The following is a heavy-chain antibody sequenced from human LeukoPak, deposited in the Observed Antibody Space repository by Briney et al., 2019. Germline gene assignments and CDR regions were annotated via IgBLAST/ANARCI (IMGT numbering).Heavy chain of an antibody. CDR2: ITSGVGIT. J-gene: IGHJ4*02. D-gene: IGHD3-10*02. CDR1: GFTFSTYG. CDR3: ARDEHSNYYVH. Sequence: GGSLRLSCAASGFTFSTYGMNWVRQAPGKGLEWVSIITSGVGITYYADSVKGRFTISRDNAKNSLYLQMSSLGADYTAVYYWARDEHSNYYVHWGQGTLVTVSS. V-gene: IGHV3-21*01.